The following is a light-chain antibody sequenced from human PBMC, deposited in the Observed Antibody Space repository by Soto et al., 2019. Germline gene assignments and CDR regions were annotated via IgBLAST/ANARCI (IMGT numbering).Light chain of an antibody. CDR3: SSYTSRSTLV. J-gene: IGLJ2*01. V-gene: IGLV2-14*03. CDR2: DVS. Sequence: QSSLTQPASVSGSPGQSITISCTGTSSDVGGYNYVSWYQHYPGKAPKLMIYDVSNRPSGGSNRFSGSKSGNTASLTISGLHAKDEADYYCSSYTSRSTLVFGGGTKLT. CDR1: SSDVGGYNY.